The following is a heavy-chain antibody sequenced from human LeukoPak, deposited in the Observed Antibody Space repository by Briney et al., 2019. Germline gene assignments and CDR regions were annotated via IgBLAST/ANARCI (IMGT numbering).Heavy chain of an antibody. D-gene: IGHD3-22*01. CDR3: ARAMDYEGYFDY. CDR1: GFTVSSNY. Sequence: PGGSLRLSCAASGFTVSSNYMSWVRQAPGKGLEWVSVIYSGGSIYYADSVKGRFTISRDNSKNTLYLQMNSLRAEDTAVYYCARAMDYEGYFDYWGQGTLVTVSS. CDR2: IYSGGSI. V-gene: IGHV3-53*01. J-gene: IGHJ4*02.